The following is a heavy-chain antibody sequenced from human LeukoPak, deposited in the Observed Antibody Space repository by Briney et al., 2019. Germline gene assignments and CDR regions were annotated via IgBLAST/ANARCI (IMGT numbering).Heavy chain of an antibody. CDR3: ARMGDHSPLASANYFDY. V-gene: IGHV4-59*01. CDR1: GGSISSYY. Sequence: PSGTLSLTCTVSGGSISSYYWSWIRQPPGKGLEWIGYIYYSGSTNYNPSLKSRVTISVDTSKNQFSLKLSSVTAADTAVYYCARMGDHSPLASANYFDYWGQGTLVTVSS. CDR2: IYYSGST. D-gene: IGHD3-16*01. J-gene: IGHJ4*02.